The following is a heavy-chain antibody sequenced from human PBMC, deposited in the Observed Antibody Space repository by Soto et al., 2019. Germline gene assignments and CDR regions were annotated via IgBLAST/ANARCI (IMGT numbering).Heavy chain of an antibody. CDR1: GYKFGSAW. J-gene: IGHJ4*02. CDR2: IRPGTSDI. Sequence: GESLKISCKGVGYKFGSAWIGWVRQMPGKGLEWMGIIRPGTSDIRYSPSCRGHVTISADEAVSTAYLQWSSLKASDTAMYYCARQLSHICDSWGQGTLVTVSS. CDR3: ARQLSHICDS. D-gene: IGHD3-3*02. V-gene: IGHV5-51*01.